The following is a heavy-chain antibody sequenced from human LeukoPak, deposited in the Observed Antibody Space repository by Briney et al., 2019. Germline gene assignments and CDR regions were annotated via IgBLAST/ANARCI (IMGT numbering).Heavy chain of an antibody. V-gene: IGHV1-69*02. CDR1: GGTFSSYT. J-gene: IGHJ6*03. Sequence: GASVKVSCKASGGTFSSYTISWVRQAPGQGLEWMGRIIPTLGIANYAQKFQGRVAITADKSTSTAYMELSSLRPEDTAVYYCARTGYSGYDYRDSYYYYYMDVWGKGTTVTVSS. CDR2: IIPTLGIA. CDR3: ARTGYSGYDYRDSYYYYYMDV. D-gene: IGHD5-12*01.